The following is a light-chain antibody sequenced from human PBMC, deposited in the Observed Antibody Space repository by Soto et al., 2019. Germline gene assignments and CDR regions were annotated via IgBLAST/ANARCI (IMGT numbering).Light chain of an antibody. V-gene: IGLV7-46*01. Sequence: QAVVTQEPSVTVSPGGTVTLTCGSSTGAVTSGHYPYWFQQKPGQAPRTLIYDTSNKHSWTPARFSGSLLGGKAALTLSGAQPEDDAEYYCLLSYSGAQVVFGGGTKLTVL. CDR1: TGAVTSGHY. CDR3: LLSYSGAQVV. J-gene: IGLJ2*01. CDR2: DTS.